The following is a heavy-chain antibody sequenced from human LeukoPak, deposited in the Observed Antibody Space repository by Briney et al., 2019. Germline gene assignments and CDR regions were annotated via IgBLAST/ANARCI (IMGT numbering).Heavy chain of an antibody. Sequence: PGGSLRLSCAASGFTFSSYSMNWVRQAPGKGLEWVSSISSSSSYIYYADSVKGRFTISRDNAKNSLYLQMNSLRAEDTAVYYCAILPFFSSSSYYMDVWGKGTTVTVSS. CDR2: ISSSSSYI. CDR1: GFTFSSYS. CDR3: AILPFFSSSSYYMDV. V-gene: IGHV3-21*01. J-gene: IGHJ6*03. D-gene: IGHD6-6*01.